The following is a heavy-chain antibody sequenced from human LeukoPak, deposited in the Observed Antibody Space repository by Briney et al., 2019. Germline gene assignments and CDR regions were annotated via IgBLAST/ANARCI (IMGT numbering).Heavy chain of an antibody. V-gene: IGHV4-39*01. CDR2: IYYSGST. CDR1: GGSISSSSYY. CDR3: ARVYCSGGSCYGINAFDI. Sequence: SETLSLTCTVSGGSISSSSYYLGWIRQPPGKGLEWIGSIYYSGSTYYNPSLKSRVTISVDTSKNQFSLKLSSVTAADTAVYYCARVYCSGGSCYGINAFDIWGQGTMVTVSS. J-gene: IGHJ3*02. D-gene: IGHD2-15*01.